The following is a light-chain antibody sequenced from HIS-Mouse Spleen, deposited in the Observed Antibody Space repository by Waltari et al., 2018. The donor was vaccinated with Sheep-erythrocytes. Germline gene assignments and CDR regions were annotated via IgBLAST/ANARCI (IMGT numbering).Light chain of an antibody. V-gene: IGLV3-25*03. CDR2: KDS. CDR1: ALPKQY. CDR3: QAWDSSTVV. J-gene: IGLJ2*01. Sequence: SYELTQPPSVSVSPGQPARITCSGDALPKQYAYWYQQKPGQAPVLVIYKDSERPSGIPERFSGSSSGTTVTLTISGVQAEDEADYYCQAWDSSTVVFGGGTKLTVL.